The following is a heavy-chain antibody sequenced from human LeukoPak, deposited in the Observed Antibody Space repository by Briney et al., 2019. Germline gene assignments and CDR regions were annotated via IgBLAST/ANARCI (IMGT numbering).Heavy chain of an antibody. CDR1: GFTFNNYG. J-gene: IGHJ4*02. CDR3: AKPTGGNAYDLIDY. D-gene: IGHD3-3*01. CDR2: TSGSGSSP. Sequence: GGSLRLSCAASGFTFNNYGMNWVRQAPGKGLEWVSATSGSGSSPNYSDSVKGRFTISRDNSKNTLYLQMNSLRAEDTAVYYCAKPTGGNAYDLIDYWGQGTLVTVSS. V-gene: IGHV3-23*01.